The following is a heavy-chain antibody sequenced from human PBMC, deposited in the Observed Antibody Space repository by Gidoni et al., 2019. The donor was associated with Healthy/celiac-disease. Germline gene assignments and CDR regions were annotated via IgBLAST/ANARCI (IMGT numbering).Heavy chain of an antibody. CDR1: GFTFSDYD. D-gene: IGHD3-3*01. CDR3: ARDGITIFGVVIQNWYFDL. V-gene: IGHV3-11*01. Sequence: QVQLVESGGGLVKPGGSLRLSCAACGFTFSDYDMSWIRQAPGKGLEWVSYISSSGSTIYYADSVKGRFTISRDNAKNSLYLQMNSLRAEDTAVYYCARDGITIFGVVIQNWYFDLWGRGTLVTVSS. CDR2: ISSSGSTI. J-gene: IGHJ2*01.